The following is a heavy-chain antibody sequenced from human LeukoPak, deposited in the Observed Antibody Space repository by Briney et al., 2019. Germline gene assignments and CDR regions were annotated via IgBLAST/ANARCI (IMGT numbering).Heavy chain of an antibody. D-gene: IGHD3-10*01. J-gene: IGHJ4*02. CDR1: GGSISTYY. Sequence: TSETLSLTCTVSGGSISTYYWSWIRQPPGKGLEWIGYIYYSGSTNYNPSLRSRVTMSVDTSKNQFSLKLISVTAADTAVYYCARGYYSSGNTYQFDNWGQGTLVSVSS. CDR3: ARGYYSSGNTYQFDN. CDR2: IYYSGST. V-gene: IGHV4-59*01.